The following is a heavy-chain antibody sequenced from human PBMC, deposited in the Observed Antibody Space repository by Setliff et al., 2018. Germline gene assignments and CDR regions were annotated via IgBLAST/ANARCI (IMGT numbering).Heavy chain of an antibody. CDR3: VRDDADNYDAFDN. CDR2: IKQDGSTK. V-gene: IGHV3-7*01. D-gene: IGHD3-22*01. Sequence: LRLSCVVSGFSFSRHWMSWVRQAPGKGLEWVADIKQDGSTKYYLDSVKGRFTISRDNAKRSLYLQMNGLRADDTGVYYCVRDDADNYDAFDNWGQGTLVTVSS. CDR1: GFSFSRHW. J-gene: IGHJ3*02.